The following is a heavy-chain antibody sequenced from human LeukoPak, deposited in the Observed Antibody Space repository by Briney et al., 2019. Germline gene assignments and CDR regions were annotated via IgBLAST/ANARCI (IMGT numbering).Heavy chain of an antibody. CDR3: AKDRDGWNYLDY. D-gene: IGHD5-24*01. J-gene: IGHJ4*02. V-gene: IGHV3-33*06. Sequence: GRSLRLSCAASGFTFSSYGMHWVRQAPGKGLEWVSVIWDDGSNKYYADSVKGRFTISRDNSKNTLYLQMNSLRAEDTAVYYCAKDRDGWNYLDYWGQGTLVTVSS. CDR2: IWDDGSNK. CDR1: GFTFSSYG.